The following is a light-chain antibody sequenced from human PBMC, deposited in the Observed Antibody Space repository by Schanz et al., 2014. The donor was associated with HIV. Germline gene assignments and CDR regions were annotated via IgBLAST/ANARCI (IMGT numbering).Light chain of an antibody. J-gene: IGKJ5*01. CDR2: GAS. Sequence: DIQMTQSPSPLSASVGDRVIITCRASQSIATYLNWYQQRPGKPPKLLIEGASSLQRGVPSRFSGSGSGTDFPLTISSLQPDDFATYYCQQSYNAPPITFGQGTRLEIK. V-gene: IGKV1-39*01. CDR3: QQSYNAPPIT. CDR1: QSIATY.